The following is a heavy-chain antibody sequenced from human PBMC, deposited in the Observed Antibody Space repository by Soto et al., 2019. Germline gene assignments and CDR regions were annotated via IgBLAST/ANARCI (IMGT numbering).Heavy chain of an antibody. CDR3: DYGSGSPTRDY. J-gene: IGHJ4*02. D-gene: IGHD3-10*01. CDR2: ISYDGSNK. CDR1: GFTFSSYA. Sequence: GGSLRLSCAASGFTFSSYAMHWVRQAPGKGLEWVAVISYDGSNKYYADSVKGRFTISRDNSKNTLYLQMNSLRAEDTAVYYCDYGSGSPTRDYWGQGTLVTVSS. V-gene: IGHV3-30-3*01.